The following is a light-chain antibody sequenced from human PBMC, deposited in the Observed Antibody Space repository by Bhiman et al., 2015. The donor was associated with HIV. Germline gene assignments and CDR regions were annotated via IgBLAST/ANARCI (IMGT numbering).Light chain of an antibody. J-gene: IGLJ3*02. CDR1: ISDVGFYNY. V-gene: IGLV2-8*01. Sequence: QSALTQPPSASGSPGQSVTISCTGTISDVGFYNYVSWYQHHPGKAPKLMIYEVNKRPSGVPDRFSASKSGTSATLDITGLQTGDEADYYCGTWDTRLSSWVFGGGTKLTVL. CDR3: GTWDTRLSSWV. CDR2: EVN.